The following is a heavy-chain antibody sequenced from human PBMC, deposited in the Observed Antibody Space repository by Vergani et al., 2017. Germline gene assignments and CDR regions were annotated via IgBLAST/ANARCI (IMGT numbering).Heavy chain of an antibody. V-gene: IGHV1-69*13. J-gene: IGHJ4*02. CDR1: GGTFSSYA. D-gene: IGHD3-22*01. Sequence: QVQLVQSGAEVKKPASSVKVSCKASGGTFSSYAISWVRQAPGQGLEWMGGIIPIFGTANYAQKFQGRVTITADESTSTAYMELSSLRSEDTAVYYCARVADYYDSSGSDYWGQGTLVTVSS. CDR2: IIPIFGTA. CDR3: ARVADYYDSSGSDY.